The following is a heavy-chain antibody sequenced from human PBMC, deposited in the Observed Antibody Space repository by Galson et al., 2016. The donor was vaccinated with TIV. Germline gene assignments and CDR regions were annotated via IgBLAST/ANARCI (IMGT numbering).Heavy chain of an antibody. CDR2: FDPEDCET. V-gene: IGHV1-24*01. CDR3: ATKGGL. Sequence: SVKVSCKVSGYTLTELARHGGRQAPGKGLEWMGGFDPEDCETIYAHRFQGRVTMTEDTSTDTAYTELNSLRSEDTAVYYCATKGGLWGQGTLVTVSS. CDR1: GYTLTELA. J-gene: IGHJ4*02.